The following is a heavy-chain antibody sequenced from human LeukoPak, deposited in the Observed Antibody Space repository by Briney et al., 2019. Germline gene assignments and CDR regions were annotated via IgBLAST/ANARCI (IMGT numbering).Heavy chain of an antibody. CDR1: GYTFTSYG. J-gene: IGHJ6*03. Sequence: SVKVSCKASGYTFTSYGISWVRQAPGQGLEWMGGIIPVLSTANYAQKFQDRVTITADESTSTTYMELSSLKSEDTAVYYCATTGGDIYYYYMDVWGKGTTVTISS. CDR2: IIPVLSTA. V-gene: IGHV1-69*13. CDR3: ATTGGDIYYYYMDV. D-gene: IGHD3-16*01.